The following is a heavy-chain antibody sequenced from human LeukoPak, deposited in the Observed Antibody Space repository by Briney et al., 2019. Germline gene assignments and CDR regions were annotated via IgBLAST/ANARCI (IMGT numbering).Heavy chain of an antibody. D-gene: IGHD3-22*01. J-gene: IGHJ6*03. V-gene: IGHV3-23*01. CDR2: ITASGDST. CDR1: GFTVSSNY. Sequence: GGSLRLSCAASGFTVSSNYMSWVRQAPGKGLEWVSGITASGDSTSYAGSEQGRFTISRDNSRNTLYLQVDSLRAEDTAVYYCAKVVYYDSGGYFYYYHYMDVWGKGTTVTVSS. CDR3: AKVVYYDSGGYFYYYHYMDV.